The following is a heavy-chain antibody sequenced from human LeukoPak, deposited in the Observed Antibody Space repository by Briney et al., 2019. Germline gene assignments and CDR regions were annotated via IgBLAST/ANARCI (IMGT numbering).Heavy chain of an antibody. D-gene: IGHD4-11*01. CDR2: IYYSGST. Sequence: SETLSLTCTVSGGSISSSSYYWGWIRQPPGKGLEWIGSIYYSGSTYYNPSLKSRVTISVDTSKNQFSLKLSSVTAADTAVYYCARQSQYHPHFGYWGQGTLVTVSS. CDR3: ARQSQYHPHFGY. V-gene: IGHV4-39*01. CDR1: GGSISSSSYY. J-gene: IGHJ4*02.